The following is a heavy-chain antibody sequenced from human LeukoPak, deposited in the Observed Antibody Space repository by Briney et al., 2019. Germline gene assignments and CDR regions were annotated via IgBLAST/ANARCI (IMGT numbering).Heavy chain of an antibody. CDR3: ARGDYFDY. Sequence: GGSLRLSCAASGFTFSTYWMHWVRQAPGKGLVWVSRVKNDGSITIYADSVKGRSTISRDNAKSTLYLQMNSLRAEDTAVYYCARGDYFDYWGQGTLVTVSS. CDR1: GFTFSTYW. V-gene: IGHV3-74*01. CDR2: VKNDGSIT. J-gene: IGHJ4*02.